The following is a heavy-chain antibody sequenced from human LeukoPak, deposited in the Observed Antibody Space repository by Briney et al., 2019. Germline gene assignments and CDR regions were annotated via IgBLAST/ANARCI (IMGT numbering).Heavy chain of an antibody. CDR2: IYSGGDT. V-gene: IGHV3-53*01. CDR1: GFTVSSHY. CDR3: ARDRRGYNDAFDI. Sequence: GGSLRLSCAASGFTVSSHYMTWVRQAPGKGLEWVSVIYSGGDTHYADSVKGRFTISRDNSKNTLYLQMNSLRAEDTAVYYCARDRRGYNDAFDIWGQGTMVTVSS. J-gene: IGHJ3*02. D-gene: IGHD5-24*01.